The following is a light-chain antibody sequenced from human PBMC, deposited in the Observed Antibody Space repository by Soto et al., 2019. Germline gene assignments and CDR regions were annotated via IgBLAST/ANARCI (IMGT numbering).Light chain of an antibody. CDR1: SSDVGGYNY. V-gene: IGLV2-14*01. CDR3: SSYTSTSTYV. J-gene: IGLJ1*01. CDR2: DVS. Sequence: QSALTQPASVSGSPGQSITISCTGTSSDVGGYNYVSWYQQYPGKAPKVIIYDVSNRPSGVSDRFSVSKTGNTASLTNSGLLAEDEAEYYCSSYTSTSTYVFGSGTKVTVL.